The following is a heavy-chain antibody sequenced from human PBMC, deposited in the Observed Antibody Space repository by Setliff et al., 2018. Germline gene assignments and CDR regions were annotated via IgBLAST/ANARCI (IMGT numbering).Heavy chain of an antibody. V-gene: IGHV3-21*01. CDR1: GFTFSSYM. CDR3: ARVRSSLVVAGSADY. Sequence: GSLRLSCAASGFTFSSYMMNWVRQAPGKGLEWVSSISSSSIYIYYADSVKGRFTISRDNAKNSLYLQMNSLRAEDTAVYYCARVRSSLVVAGSADYWGQGTLVTVSS. CDR2: ISSSSIYI. D-gene: IGHD6-19*01. J-gene: IGHJ4*02.